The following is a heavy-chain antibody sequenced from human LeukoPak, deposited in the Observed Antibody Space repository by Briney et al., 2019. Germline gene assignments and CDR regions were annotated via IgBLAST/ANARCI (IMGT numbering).Heavy chain of an antibody. CDR1: GYSFTSYW. Sequence: GESLKISCKGSGYSFTSYWIGWVRQMPGKGLEWMGIIDPGDSDTRYSAPFQGQVTISADKSITTAYLQWSSLKASDSAMYYCARRVWNNWNDPRGYFDYWGQGTLVTVSP. D-gene: IGHD1-1*01. J-gene: IGHJ4*02. CDR3: ARRVWNNWNDPRGYFDY. V-gene: IGHV5-51*01. CDR2: IDPGDSDT.